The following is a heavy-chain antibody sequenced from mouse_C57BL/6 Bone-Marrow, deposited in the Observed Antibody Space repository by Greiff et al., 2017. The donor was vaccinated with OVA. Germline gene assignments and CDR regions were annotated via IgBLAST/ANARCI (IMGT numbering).Heavy chain of an antibody. V-gene: IGHV5-12*01. CDR2: ISNGGGST. CDR3: ARRGDGYSWFAY. Sequence: EVMLVESGGGLVQPGGSLKLSCAASGFTFSDYYMYWVRQTPEKRLEWVAYISNGGGSTYYPDTVKGRFTISRDNAKNTLYLQMSRLKSEDTAMYYCARRGDGYSWFAYWGQGTLVTVSA. J-gene: IGHJ3*01. CDR1: GFTFSDYY. D-gene: IGHD2-3*01.